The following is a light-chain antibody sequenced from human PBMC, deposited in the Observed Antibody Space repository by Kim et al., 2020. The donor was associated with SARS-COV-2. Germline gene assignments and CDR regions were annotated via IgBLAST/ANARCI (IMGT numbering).Light chain of an antibody. V-gene: IGKV3-11*01. CDR1: QSVVSY. Sequence: LSPGEGATLACSASQSVVSYLAWYQQKPGQAPRLLIYDASNRATGIPARFSGSGSGTDFTLTISSLEPEDFAVYYCQQWSNWPGTFGPGTKVDIK. CDR3: QQWSNWPGT. J-gene: IGKJ3*01. CDR2: DAS.